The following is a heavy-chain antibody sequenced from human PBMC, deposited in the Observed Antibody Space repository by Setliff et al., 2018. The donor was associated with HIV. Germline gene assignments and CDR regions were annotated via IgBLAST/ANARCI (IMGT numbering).Heavy chain of an antibody. V-gene: IGHV1-8*02. CDR3: ARSLPYDSIPLDP. CDR2: MSPNSGYT. D-gene: IGHD3-22*01. CDR1: GYTFTNFD. J-gene: IGHJ5*02. Sequence: ASVKVSCKASGYTFTNFDINWVRQATGQGLEWMGWMSPNSGYTVYAQKFQGRVTMTSSTSISTAYMELSRLRSEDTAVYYCARSLPYDSIPLDPWGQGTLVTGS.